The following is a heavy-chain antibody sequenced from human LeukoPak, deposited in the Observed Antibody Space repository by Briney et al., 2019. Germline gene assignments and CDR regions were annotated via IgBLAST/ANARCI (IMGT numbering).Heavy chain of an antibody. D-gene: IGHD6-19*01. V-gene: IGHV3-30*04. CDR3: ARCQGGSGWPYYFDY. CDR1: GFMFSSYA. Sequence: ERSLRLSCAASGFMFSSYAMHWVRQAPGKVLEWVAVISYDGSNKYYADSVKGRFTISRDNSKNTLFLQMNSLRAEDTAVYYCARCQGGSGWPYYFDYWGQGTLVTVSS. CDR2: ISYDGSNK. J-gene: IGHJ4*02.